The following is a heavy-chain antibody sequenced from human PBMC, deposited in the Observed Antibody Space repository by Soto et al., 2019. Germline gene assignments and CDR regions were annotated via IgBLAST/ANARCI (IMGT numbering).Heavy chain of an antibody. J-gene: IGHJ4*02. D-gene: IGHD1-26*01. CDR3: ARHGLGLDY. CDR2: IHYSGST. V-gene: IGHV4-59*08. Sequence: PSETLSLTCTVSVGSISSYYWSWIRQPPGKGLEWIAYIHYSGSTDYNPSLKSRVTISLDKSKNQFSLKLTSVTAADTAVYHCARHGLGLDYWGQGTLVTVSS. CDR1: VGSISSYY.